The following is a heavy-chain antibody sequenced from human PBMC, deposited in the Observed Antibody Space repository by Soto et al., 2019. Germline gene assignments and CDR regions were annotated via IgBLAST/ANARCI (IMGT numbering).Heavy chain of an antibody. J-gene: IGHJ4*02. CDR1: GFTFSSYW. D-gene: IGHD6-13*01. Sequence: GGSLRLSCAASGFTFSSYWMHWVRQAPGKGLVWVSRINSDGSSTSYADSVKGRFTISRDNAKNTLYLQMNSLRAEDTAVYYCARAGAAAATGGDFDYWGQGTLVTVSS. CDR2: INSDGSST. V-gene: IGHV3-74*01. CDR3: ARAGAAAATGGDFDY.